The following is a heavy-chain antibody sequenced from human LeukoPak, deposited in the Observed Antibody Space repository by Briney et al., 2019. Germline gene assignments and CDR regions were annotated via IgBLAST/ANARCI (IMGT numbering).Heavy chain of an antibody. J-gene: IGHJ4*02. V-gene: IGHV1-18*04. CDR1: GYTFTGYY. CDR2: INPNSGNT. CDR3: ARDDYGSGSYSLDY. Sequence: ASVKVSCKASGYTFTGYYMHWVRQAPGQGLEWMGWINPNSGNTNYAQKLQGRVTMTTDTSTSTAYMELRSLRSDDTAVYYCARDDYGSGSYSLDYWGQGTLVTVSS. D-gene: IGHD3-10*01.